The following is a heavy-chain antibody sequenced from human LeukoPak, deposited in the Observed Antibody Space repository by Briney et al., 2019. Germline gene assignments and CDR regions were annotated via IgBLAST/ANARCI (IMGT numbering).Heavy chain of an antibody. CDR2: IYTSGST. CDR3: ARDITSVAGHYYYGMDV. D-gene: IGHD3-10*01. Sequence: ETLSLSCTVSGGSISSYYWSWIRQPAGKGLEWIGRIYTSGSTNYNPSLKSRVTMSVDTSKNQFSLKLSSVTAADTAVYYCARDITSVAGHYYYGMDVWGQGTTVTVSS. CDR1: GGSISSYY. V-gene: IGHV4-4*07. J-gene: IGHJ6*02.